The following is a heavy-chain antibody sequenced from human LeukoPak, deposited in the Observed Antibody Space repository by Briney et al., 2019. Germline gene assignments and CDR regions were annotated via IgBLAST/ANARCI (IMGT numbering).Heavy chain of an antibody. V-gene: IGHV1-2*02. CDR1: GYTFTGYY. J-gene: IGHJ4*02. CDR3: ARAIGYCSGGSCYGGGGIDY. Sequence: ASVKVSCKASGYTFTGYYIHWVRQAPGQGLEWMGWINPNSGGTNYAQKFQGRVTMTRDTSISTAYMELSRLRSDDTAVYYCARAIGYCSGGSCYGGGGIDYWGQGTLVTVSS. CDR2: INPNSGGT. D-gene: IGHD2-15*01.